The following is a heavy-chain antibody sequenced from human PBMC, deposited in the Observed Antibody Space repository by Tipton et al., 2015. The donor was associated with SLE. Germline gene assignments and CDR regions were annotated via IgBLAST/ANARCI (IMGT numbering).Heavy chain of an antibody. CDR3: ARGISHFDFWSNYGYWYFDL. Sequence: QVQLVQSGGEVKKPGASVKVSCKASGYTFTNYGVSWVRQAPGQGLEWMGWISAYNGNTNYAQNFQGRVTMTTDTSTNTAYMELRSLRSDDTAVYYCARGISHFDFWSNYGYWYFDLWGRGTLVIVSS. CDR2: ISAYNGNT. CDR1: GYTFTNYG. J-gene: IGHJ2*01. D-gene: IGHD3-3*01. V-gene: IGHV1-18*01.